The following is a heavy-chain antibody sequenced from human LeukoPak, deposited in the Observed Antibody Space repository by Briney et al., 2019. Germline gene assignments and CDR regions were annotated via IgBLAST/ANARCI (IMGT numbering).Heavy chain of an antibody. J-gene: IGHJ4*02. CDR1: GYTFTSYG. CDR2: ISAHNGNT. CDR3: ARAPSIAVAGAVCFGDY. D-gene: IGHD6-19*01. V-gene: IGHV1-18*01. Sequence: ASVKVSCKASGYTFTSYGISWVRQAPGQGLEWMGWISAHNGNTNYAQKLQGRVTMTTDTSTSTAYMELRSLRSDDTAVYYCARAPSIAVAGAVCFGDYWGQGTLVTVSS.